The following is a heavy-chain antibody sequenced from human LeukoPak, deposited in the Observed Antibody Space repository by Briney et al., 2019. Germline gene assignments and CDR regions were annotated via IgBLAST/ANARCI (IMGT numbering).Heavy chain of an antibody. CDR1: GGSISSDY. Sequence: SETLSLTCTVSGGSISSDYWSWIRQPPGKGLEWIGYVYNSGSTNYNPSLKSRVTISVDTSKNQFSLKLSSVTAADTAVYYCARQQQVYGMDVWGQGTTVTVSS. D-gene: IGHD6-13*01. CDR2: VYNSGST. CDR3: ARQQQVYGMDV. J-gene: IGHJ6*02. V-gene: IGHV4-59*08.